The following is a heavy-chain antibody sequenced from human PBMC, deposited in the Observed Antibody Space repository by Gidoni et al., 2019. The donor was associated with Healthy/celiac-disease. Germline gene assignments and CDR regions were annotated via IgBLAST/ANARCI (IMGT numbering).Heavy chain of an antibody. Sequence: QVQLVESGGGVVQPGRSLRLACAASGFTFSSYGMHWVRQAPGKGLEWVAVIWYDGSNKYYADSVKGRFTISRDNSKNTLYLQMNSLRAEDTAVYYCAGTYYDPYYYYGMDVWGQGTTVTVSS. V-gene: IGHV3-33*01. CDR1: GFTFSSYG. J-gene: IGHJ6*02. CDR2: IWYDGSNK. CDR3: AGTYYDPYYYYGMDV. D-gene: IGHD3-3*01.